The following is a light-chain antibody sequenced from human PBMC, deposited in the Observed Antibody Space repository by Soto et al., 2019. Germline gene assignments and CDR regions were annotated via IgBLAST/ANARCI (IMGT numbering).Light chain of an antibody. V-gene: IGLV2-8*01. Sequence: QSALTQPPSSSGSPGQSVTTSCTGTSSDVGGYNYVSWYQQHPGKAPKLIIYEVTKRPSGVPDRFSGSKSGHTASLTVSGLQAEDESDYYCSSYSGTNNVVFGGGTQLPVL. CDR3: SSYSGTNNVV. CDR2: EVT. J-gene: IGLJ2*01. CDR1: SSDVGGYNY.